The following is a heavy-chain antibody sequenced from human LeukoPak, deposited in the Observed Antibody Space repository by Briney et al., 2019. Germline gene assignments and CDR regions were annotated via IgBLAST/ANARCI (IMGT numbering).Heavy chain of an antibody. CDR1: GGSFSGYY. V-gene: IGHV4-34*01. J-gene: IGHJ4*02. CDR3: ARGPKRIAAASVDY. D-gene: IGHD6-13*01. CDR2: INHSGST. Sequence: SETLSLTCAVYGGSFSGYYWSWIRQPPGKGREWIGEINHSGSTNYNPSLKSRVTISVDTSKNQFSLKLSSVTAADTAVYYCARGPKRIAAASVDYWGQGTLVTVSS.